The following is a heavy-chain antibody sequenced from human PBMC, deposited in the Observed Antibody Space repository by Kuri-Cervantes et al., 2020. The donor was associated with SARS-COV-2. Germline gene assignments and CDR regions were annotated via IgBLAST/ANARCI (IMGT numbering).Heavy chain of an antibody. CDR3: AREGGIAVAGTGFDY. Sequence: ASVKVSCKASGYTFTSYGISWVRQAPGQGLEWMGWINPNSGGTNYAQKFQGRVTMTRDTSISTAYMELSRLRSDDTAVYYCAREGGIAVAGTGFDYWGQGTLVTVSS. CDR2: INPNSGGT. D-gene: IGHD6-19*01. V-gene: IGHV1-2*02. CDR1: GYTFTSYG. J-gene: IGHJ4*02.